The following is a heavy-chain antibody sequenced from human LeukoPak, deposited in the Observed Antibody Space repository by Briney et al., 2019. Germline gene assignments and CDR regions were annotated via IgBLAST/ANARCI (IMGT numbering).Heavy chain of an antibody. D-gene: IGHD1-26*01. CDR2: ISYDGSNK. J-gene: IGHJ4*02. CDR3: AKARGLGIVGAHFDY. Sequence: GRSLRLSCAASGFTFSSYAMHWVRQAPGKGLEWVAVISYDGSNKYYADSVKGRFTISRDNSKNTLYLQMNSLRAEDTAVYYCAKARGLGIVGAHFDYWGQGTLVTVSS. V-gene: IGHV3-30-3*01. CDR1: GFTFSSYA.